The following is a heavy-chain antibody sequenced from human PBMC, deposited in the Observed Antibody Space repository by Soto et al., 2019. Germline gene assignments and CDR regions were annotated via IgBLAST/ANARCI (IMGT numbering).Heavy chain of an antibody. V-gene: IGHV4-59*01. D-gene: IGHD2-2*01. J-gene: IGHJ6*02. CDR1: GGSISSYY. CDR2: IYYSGST. CDR3: ARGGRRNQLLRYGMDV. Sequence: QVQLQESGPGLVKPSETLSLTCTVSGGSISSYYWSWIRQPPGKGLEWIGYIYYSGSTNYNPSLKSRVTISVDTSKNQFSLKLSSVTAADTAVYYCARGGRRNQLLRYGMDVWGQGTTVTVSS.